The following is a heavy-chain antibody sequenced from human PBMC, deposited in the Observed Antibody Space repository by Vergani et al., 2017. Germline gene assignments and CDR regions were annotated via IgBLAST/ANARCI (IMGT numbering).Heavy chain of an antibody. CDR3: ARDVVTTDYYYYGMDV. D-gene: IGHD4-11*01. Sequence: QVQLVESGGGVVQPGRSLRLSCAASGFTFSSYGMHWVRQAPGKGLEWVAVIWYDGSNKYYADSVKGRFTISRDNSKNTLYLQMNSLRAEDTAVYYCARDVVTTDYYYYGMDVWGQGP. J-gene: IGHJ6*02. V-gene: IGHV3-33*01. CDR2: IWYDGSNK. CDR1: GFTFSSYG.